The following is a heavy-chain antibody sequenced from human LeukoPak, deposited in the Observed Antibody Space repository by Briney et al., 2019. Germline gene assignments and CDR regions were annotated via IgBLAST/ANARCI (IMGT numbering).Heavy chain of an antibody. D-gene: IGHD3-16*02. Sequence: SETLSLTCTVSGGSISSGNYYWGWIRQPPGKGLEWIGSIYYSGSTYYNPSLKSRVTISVDTSKNQFSLKLSSVTAADTAVYYCARARYDYVWGSYRYDYYYYYMDVWGKGTTVTISS. CDR3: ARARYDYVWGSYRYDYYYYYMDV. J-gene: IGHJ6*03. V-gene: IGHV4-39*07. CDR1: GGSISSGNYY. CDR2: IYYSGST.